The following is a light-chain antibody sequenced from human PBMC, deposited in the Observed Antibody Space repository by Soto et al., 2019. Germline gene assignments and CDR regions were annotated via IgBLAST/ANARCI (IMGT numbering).Light chain of an antibody. Sequence: EIVLTQSPGTLSLSPGERATLSCRASQSVSSSYLAWYQQKPGQAPRLLIYGASSRATGIAGRFSGSGSGKDFTLTISRLEPEDFAVYYCQQYGRSPFTFGPGTKVDIK. V-gene: IGKV3-20*01. J-gene: IGKJ3*01. CDR2: GAS. CDR3: QQYGRSPFT. CDR1: QSVSSSY.